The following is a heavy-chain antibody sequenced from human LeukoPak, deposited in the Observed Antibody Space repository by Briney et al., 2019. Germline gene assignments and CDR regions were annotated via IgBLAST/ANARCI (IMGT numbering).Heavy chain of an antibody. CDR3: ARAQVGSSWYAYDY. J-gene: IGHJ4*02. CDR2: ISGSGGST. D-gene: IGHD6-13*01. CDR1: GFTFSSYA. V-gene: IGHV3-23*01. Sequence: QPGGSLRLSCAASGFTFSSYAMSWVRQAPGKGLEWVSAISGSGGSTYYADSVKGRFTISRDNSKNTLYLQMNSLRAEDTAVYYCARAQVGSSWYAYDYWGQGTLVTVSS.